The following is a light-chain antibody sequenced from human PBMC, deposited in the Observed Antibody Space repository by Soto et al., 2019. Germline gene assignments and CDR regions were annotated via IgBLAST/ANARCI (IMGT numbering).Light chain of an antibody. Sequence: EVVLTQSPGTLSLSPGERATLSCRASQSVSNNYFAWYQQKPGQAPRLLIFGSSDRATGIPDRFSGSGSGTDFTLTISRLEPEDFAVYYCQRYGSSPPYTFGQGTQLAIK. CDR1: QSVSNNY. V-gene: IGKV3-20*01. J-gene: IGKJ2*01. CDR3: QRYGSSPPYT. CDR2: GSS.